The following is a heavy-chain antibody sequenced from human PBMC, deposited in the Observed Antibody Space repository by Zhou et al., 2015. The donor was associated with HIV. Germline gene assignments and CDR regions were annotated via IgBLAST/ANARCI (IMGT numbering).Heavy chain of an antibody. CDR3: ARGAGVMITFGGVIDYGMDV. V-gene: IGHV1-69*13. CDR1: GGTFSSYA. D-gene: IGHD3-16*02. CDR2: IIPIFGTA. J-gene: IGHJ6*02. Sequence: QVQLVQSGAEVKKPGASVKVSCKASGGTFSSYAISWVRQAPGQGLEWMGGIIPIFGTANYAQKFQGRVTITADESTSTAYMELSSLRSEDTAVYYCARGAGVMITFGGVIDYGMDVWGQGTTGHRLL.